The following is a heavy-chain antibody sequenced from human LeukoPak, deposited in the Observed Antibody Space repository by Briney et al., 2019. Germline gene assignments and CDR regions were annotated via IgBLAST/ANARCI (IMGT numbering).Heavy chain of an antibody. D-gene: IGHD6-13*01. J-gene: IGHJ4*02. CDR3: ASQSGGPAAAGTDFDY. Sequence: SGTLSLTCAVSGGSISSSNWWSWVRQPSGKGLEWIGEIYHSGSTNYNPSLKSRVTISVDKSKNQFSLKLSSVTAADTAVYYCASQSGGPAAAGTDFDYWGQGTLVTVSS. CDR2: IYHSGST. V-gene: IGHV4-4*02. CDR1: GGSISSSNW.